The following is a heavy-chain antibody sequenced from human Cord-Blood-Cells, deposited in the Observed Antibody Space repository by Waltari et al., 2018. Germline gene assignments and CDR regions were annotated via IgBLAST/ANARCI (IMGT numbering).Heavy chain of an antibody. CDR1: GYTFTSYG. Sequence: QVQLVQSGAEVKKPGASVKVSCKASGYTFTSYGTSWLRQDPGQGVEWMGWIKALKGNQNLAQTPQGKVTMDPETSTGKAYMGLRGLRSGETGVYYLAGVGWGTASDAFDIWGQGTMVTVSS. V-gene: IGHV1-18*01. D-gene: IGHD7-27*01. CDR3: AGVGWGTASDAFDI. CDR2: IKALKGNQ. J-gene: IGHJ3*02.